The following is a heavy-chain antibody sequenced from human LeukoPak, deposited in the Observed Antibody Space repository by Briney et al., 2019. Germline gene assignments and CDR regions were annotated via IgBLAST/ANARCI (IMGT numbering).Heavy chain of an antibody. Sequence: GGSLRLSCAASGFTFSSYSMNWVRQAPGKGLEWVSSISSDSNYIYYADSVKGRFTISRDNAKNSLYLQMNSLRAEDTAVYYCARKTTATDDYWGQGTLVTVSS. CDR1: GFTFSSYS. CDR2: ISSDSNYI. J-gene: IGHJ4*02. V-gene: IGHV3-21*01. CDR3: ARKTTATDDY. D-gene: IGHD5-18*01.